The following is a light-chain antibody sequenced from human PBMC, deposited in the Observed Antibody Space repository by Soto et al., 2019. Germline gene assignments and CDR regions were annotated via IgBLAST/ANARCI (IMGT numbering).Light chain of an antibody. CDR3: QQRSNWHMYT. CDR1: QSVSSRY. CDR2: DVS. J-gene: IGKJ2*01. Sequence: EIVLTQSPGTLSLSPGERATLSCRASQSVSSRYLAWYQQKPGQAPRLLIYDVSNRATGIPARFSGSGSGTDFTLTISSLEPEDFAVYYCQQRSNWHMYTFGQGTKLEIK. V-gene: IGKV3D-20*02.